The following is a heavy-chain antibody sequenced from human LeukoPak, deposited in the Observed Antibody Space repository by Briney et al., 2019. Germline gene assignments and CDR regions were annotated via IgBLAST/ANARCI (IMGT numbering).Heavy chain of an antibody. CDR3: AKDRAKNYGSGSC. J-gene: IGHJ4*02. V-gene: IGHV3-23*01. Sequence: QPGGSLRLSCAASGFTFSSYAMNWVRQAPGKGLEWVSAISGSGDSTYYADSVKGRFTISRDNSKNTLDLQMNSLRAEDTAVYYCAKDRAKNYGSGSCWGQGTLVTVSS. CDR1: GFTFSSYA. CDR2: ISGSGDST. D-gene: IGHD3-10*01.